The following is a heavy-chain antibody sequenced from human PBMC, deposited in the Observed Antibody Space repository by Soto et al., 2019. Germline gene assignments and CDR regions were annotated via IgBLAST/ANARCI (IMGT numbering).Heavy chain of an antibody. D-gene: IGHD3-10*01. J-gene: IGHJ6*03. CDR1: GGSFSGYQ. CDR2: INDSGKI. V-gene: IGHV4-34*01. CDR3: ARGLILWFGELSRRGGYYYYMDV. Sequence: QVQLQQWGAGLLKPSETLSLTCAVYGGSFSGYQWSWIRQTPGKGLEWIGEINDSGKINYNPSLKSRVAIFVDTPKKQISLKLSSVTAADTAVYYCARGLILWFGELSRRGGYYYYMDVWGKGTTVIVSS.